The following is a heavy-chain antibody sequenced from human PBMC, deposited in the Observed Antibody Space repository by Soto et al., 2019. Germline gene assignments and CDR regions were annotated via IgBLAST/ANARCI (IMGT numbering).Heavy chain of an antibody. J-gene: IGHJ4*02. D-gene: IGHD3-9*01. Sequence: SQTLSLTCAISGDSVSSNSAAWNWIRQSPSRGLEWLGRTYYRSKWYNDYAVSVKSRITINPDTSKNQFSLQLNSVTPEDTAVYYCARAGRYFYWLLSGFDYWGQGTLVTVSS. CDR1: GDSVSSNSAA. CDR3: ARAGRYFYWLLSGFDY. V-gene: IGHV6-1*01. CDR2: TYYRSKWYN.